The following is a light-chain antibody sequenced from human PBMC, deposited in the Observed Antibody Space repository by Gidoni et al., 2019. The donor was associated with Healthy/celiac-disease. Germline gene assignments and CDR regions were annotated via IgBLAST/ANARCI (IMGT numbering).Light chain of an antibody. V-gene: IGKV4-1*01. CDR1: QCVLYSLTNKNY. Sequence: DFEMTQSPDCLAVSLGERATINCKSIQCVLYSLTNKNYLACYQQKPRQPPKLLNYWTSTREAGVPGRISSGWSGTDFTLTSSSLQAEDVAVYCRQQYYRTPLTFGRGTRLEIK. CDR3: QQYYRTPLT. J-gene: IGKJ5*01. CDR2: WTS.